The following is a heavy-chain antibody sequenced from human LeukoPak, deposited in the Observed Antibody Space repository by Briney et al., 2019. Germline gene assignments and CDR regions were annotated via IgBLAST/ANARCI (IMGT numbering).Heavy chain of an antibody. CDR2: IYSGGNT. V-gene: IGHV3-53*01. CDR1: GFTVSSNY. J-gene: IGHJ4*02. D-gene: IGHD1-26*01. Sequence: PGGSLRLSCAASGFTVSSNYMSWVRQAPGKGLEWVSIIYSGGNTDYADSVKGRFTISRDNSKNTLYLQMNNLRAEDTAVYYCAREGILGAYDYWGQGTLVTVSS. CDR3: AREGILGAYDY.